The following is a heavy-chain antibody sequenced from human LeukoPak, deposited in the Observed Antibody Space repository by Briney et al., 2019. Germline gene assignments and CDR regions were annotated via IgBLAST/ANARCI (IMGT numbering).Heavy chain of an antibody. CDR2: IYTSGST. D-gene: IGHD2-21*01. CDR3: ARDSYSLSAALYYYYYMDV. CDR1: GGSISSGNYY. Sequence: SETLSLTCTVSGGSISSGNYYWSWIRQPAGKGLEWIGRIYTSGSTNYNPSLKSRVTISVDTSKNQFSLKLSSVTAADTAVYYCARDSYSLSAALYYYYYMDVWGKGTTVTVSS. V-gene: IGHV4-61*02. J-gene: IGHJ6*03.